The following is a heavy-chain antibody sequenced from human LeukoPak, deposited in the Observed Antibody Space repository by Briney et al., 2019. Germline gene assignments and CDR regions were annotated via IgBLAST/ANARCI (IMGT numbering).Heavy chain of an antibody. Sequence: PSETLSLTCTVSGGSISSYYWSWIRQPPGKGLEWIGSIYYSGSTYYNPSLKSRVTISVDTSKNQFSLKLSSVTAADTAVYYCARQEFGHYDFWSGYLYFDYWGQGTLVTVSS. CDR1: GGSISSYY. CDR3: ARQEFGHYDFWSGYLYFDY. CDR2: IYYSGST. V-gene: IGHV4-59*05. J-gene: IGHJ4*02. D-gene: IGHD3-3*01.